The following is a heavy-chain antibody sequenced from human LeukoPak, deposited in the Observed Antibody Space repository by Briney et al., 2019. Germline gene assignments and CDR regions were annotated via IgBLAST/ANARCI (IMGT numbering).Heavy chain of an antibody. J-gene: IGHJ4*02. Sequence: PSETLSLTCAVYGGSFSGYYWSWIRQPPGKELEWIGEINHSGSTNYNPSLKSRVTISVDTSKNQFSLKLSSVTAADTAVYYCARASYSNYGYWGQGTLVTVSS. CDR3: ARASYSNYGY. CDR1: GGSFSGYY. D-gene: IGHD4-11*01. CDR2: INHSGST. V-gene: IGHV4-34*01.